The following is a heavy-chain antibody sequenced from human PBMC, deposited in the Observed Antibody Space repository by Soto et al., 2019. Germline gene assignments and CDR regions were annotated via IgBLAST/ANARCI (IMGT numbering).Heavy chain of an antibody. D-gene: IGHD1-26*01. Sequence: QVQLQESGPGLVKPSGTLSLTCGVFGRSISNSNWWTWVRQPPGKGLEWIGEIYHSGSTNYNSSLMSRVTISLDKVNNQFSLKLTSVTAADTAVYYCAHRPIVGAAIWGQGTLVTVSS. J-gene: IGHJ4*02. CDR1: GRSISNSNW. V-gene: IGHV4-4*02. CDR2: IYHSGST. CDR3: AHRPIVGAAI.